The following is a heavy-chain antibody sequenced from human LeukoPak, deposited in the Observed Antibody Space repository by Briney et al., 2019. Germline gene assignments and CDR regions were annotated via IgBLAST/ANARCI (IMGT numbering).Heavy chain of an antibody. V-gene: IGHV1-69*13. D-gene: IGHD3-10*01. CDR3: ARDLATMVRGFDP. CDR1: GGTFSSYA. J-gene: IGHJ5*02. Sequence: GASVKVSCKASGGTFSSYAISWVRQAPGQGLEWMGGIIPIFGTANYAQKFQGRVTVTADESTSTAYMELSSLRSEDTAVYYCARDLATMVRGFDPWGQGTLVTVSS. CDR2: IIPIFGTA.